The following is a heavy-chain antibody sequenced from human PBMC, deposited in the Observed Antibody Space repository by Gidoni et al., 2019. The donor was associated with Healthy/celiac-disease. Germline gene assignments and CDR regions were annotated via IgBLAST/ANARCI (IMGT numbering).Heavy chain of an antibody. D-gene: IGHD3-9*01. CDR3: ARVHLGHEAPNILTGYYYYYGMDV. Sequence: QVQLQESGPELLKPSGTLSRPCAFSRGSISRRNCWSWVRQPPGKGLEWIGEIYHSGSTNYNPSLKSRVTISVDKSKNQFSLKLSSVTAADTAVYYCARVHLGHEAPNILTGYYYYYGMDVWGQGTTVTVSS. CDR2: IYHSGST. J-gene: IGHJ6*02. V-gene: IGHV4-4*02. CDR1: RGSISRRNC.